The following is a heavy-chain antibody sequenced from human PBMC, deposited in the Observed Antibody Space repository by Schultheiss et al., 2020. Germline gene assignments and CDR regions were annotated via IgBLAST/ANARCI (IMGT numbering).Heavy chain of an antibody. CDR2: IRSKAYGGTT. V-gene: IGHV3-49*04. Sequence: GGSLRLSCAASGFTFDDYAMHWVRQAPGKGLEWVGFIRSKAYGGTTEYAASVKGRFTISRDDSKSIAYLQMNSLKTEDTAVYYCTSGAWGSESYPPYYYYGMDVWGQGTTVTVSS. J-gene: IGHJ6*02. CDR1: GFTFDDYA. D-gene: IGHD3-10*01. CDR3: TSGAWGSESYPPYYYYGMDV.